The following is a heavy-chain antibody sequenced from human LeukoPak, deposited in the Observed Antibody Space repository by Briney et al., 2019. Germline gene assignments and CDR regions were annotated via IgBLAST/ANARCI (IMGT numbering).Heavy chain of an antibody. Sequence: TLSLTCTVSGGSISSGSYYWSWIRQPAGKGLEWIGRIYTSGSTNYNPSLKSRVTISVDTSKNQFSLKLSSVTAADTAVYYCAREIRYYYGSGSYRFDPWGQGTLVTVSS. CDR1: GGSISSGSYY. CDR3: AREIRYYYGSGSYRFDP. CDR2: IYTSGST. V-gene: IGHV4-61*02. J-gene: IGHJ5*02. D-gene: IGHD3-10*01.